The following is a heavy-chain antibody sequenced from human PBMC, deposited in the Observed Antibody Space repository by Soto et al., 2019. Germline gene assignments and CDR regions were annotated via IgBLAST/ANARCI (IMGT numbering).Heavy chain of an antibody. Sequence: QVQLVQSGAEVQKPGASVKVSCKASGYTFTGYYMHWVRQAPGQGLEWMGWINPNSGGTNYAQKFQGRVTMTRDTSISTAYMELSRLRSDDTAVYYCARNYDFWSGYPGAFDIWGQGTMVTVSS. CDR1: GYTFTGYY. J-gene: IGHJ3*02. CDR2: INPNSGGT. D-gene: IGHD3-3*01. V-gene: IGHV1-2*02. CDR3: ARNYDFWSGYPGAFDI.